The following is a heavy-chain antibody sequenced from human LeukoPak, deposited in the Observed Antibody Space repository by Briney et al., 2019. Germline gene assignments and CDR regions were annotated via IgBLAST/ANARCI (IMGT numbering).Heavy chain of an antibody. CDR1: GYTFTGYY. D-gene: IGHD5/OR15-5a*01. J-gene: IGHJ5*02. V-gene: IGHV1-2*02. CDR3: ARGVAGVYSWFDP. CDR2: IKPNGGDA. Sequence: ASVKVSFKASGYTFTGYYMHWVRQAPGQGLECMGWIKPNGGDATYAQKFQGRVAMTRDTSINTAYMELSRLRCDDTAIYYCARGVAGVYSWFDPWGQGTLVTVSS.